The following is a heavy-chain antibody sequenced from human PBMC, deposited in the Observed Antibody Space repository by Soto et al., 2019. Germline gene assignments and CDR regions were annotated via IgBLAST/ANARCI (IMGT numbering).Heavy chain of an antibody. J-gene: IGHJ4*02. CDR2: IYPGDSDT. Sequence: GESLKISWKASGYSFSHYWIAWVRHTPGKGLEWMGDIYPGDSDTRYSPSFQGQVTISAGTSMYTAYLQWNRLKASDTALYFCARSDFSSGKFDYWGRG. CDR1: GYSFSHYW. D-gene: IGHD3-3*01. CDR3: ARSDFSSGKFDY. V-gene: IGHV5-51*01.